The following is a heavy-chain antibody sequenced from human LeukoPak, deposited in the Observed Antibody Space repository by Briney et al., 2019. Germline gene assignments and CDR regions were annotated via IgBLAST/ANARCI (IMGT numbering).Heavy chain of an antibody. Sequence: SETLSLTCAVYGGSFSGYYWSWIRQPPGKGLEWIREINHSGVTNYNPSLKSRVTISEDTSKRQFSLKLSSVTAADTAVYYCVTNYDILTAYHGYWGQGTLVTVSS. J-gene: IGHJ4*02. CDR2: INHSGVT. CDR3: VTNYDILTAYHGY. CDR1: GGSFSGYY. V-gene: IGHV4-34*01. D-gene: IGHD3-9*01.